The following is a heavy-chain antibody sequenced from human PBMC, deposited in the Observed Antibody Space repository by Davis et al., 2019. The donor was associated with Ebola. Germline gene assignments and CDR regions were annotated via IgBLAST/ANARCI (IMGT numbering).Heavy chain of an antibody. D-gene: IGHD4-23*01. Sequence: GESLKISCAASGFTFSTSAMNWVRQAPGKGLEWISTVGYSGYDTHYADSVKGRFTISRDNSKNTLYLQMNSLRAEDTAVYYCASTWDGNSYFDFWGQGTLVTVSS. CDR1: GFTFSTSA. J-gene: IGHJ4*02. CDR3: ASTWDGNSYFDF. V-gene: IGHV3-23*01. CDR2: VGYSGYDT.